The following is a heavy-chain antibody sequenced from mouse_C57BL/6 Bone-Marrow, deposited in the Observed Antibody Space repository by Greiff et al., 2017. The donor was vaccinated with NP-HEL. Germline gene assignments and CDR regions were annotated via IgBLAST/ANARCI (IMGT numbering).Heavy chain of an antibody. Sequence: EVQGVESGGGLVQPGGSMKLSCAASGFTFSDAWMDWVRQSPEKGLEWVAEIRNKANNHATYYAESVKGRFTISRDDSKSSVYLQMNSLRAEDTGIYYCTGITTVVARGFAYWGQGTLVTVSA. CDR2: IRNKANNHAT. J-gene: IGHJ3*01. CDR1: GFTFSDAW. D-gene: IGHD1-1*01. V-gene: IGHV6-6*01. CDR3: TGITTVVARGFAY.